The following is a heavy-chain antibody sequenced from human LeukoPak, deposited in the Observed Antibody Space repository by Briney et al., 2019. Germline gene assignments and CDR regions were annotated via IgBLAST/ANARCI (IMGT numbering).Heavy chain of an antibody. D-gene: IGHD5-12*01. V-gene: IGHV3-21*01. CDR1: GFTFSTYS. J-gene: IGHJ4*02. Sequence: GGSLRLSCAASGFTFSTYSMNWVRQAPGKGLEWVSSISGSSSYTFYADSVRGRFTISRDNAKNSLYLQMDSLRAEDTAVYYCARGTTGGYSPSHWGQGTLVTVSS. CDR2: ISGSSSYT. CDR3: ARGTTGGYSPSH.